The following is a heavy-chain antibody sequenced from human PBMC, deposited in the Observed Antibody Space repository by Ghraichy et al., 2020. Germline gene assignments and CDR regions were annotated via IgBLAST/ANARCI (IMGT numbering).Heavy chain of an antibody. CDR2: IKQGGSEK. J-gene: IGHJ2*01. CDR1: GFTFSSYW. CDR3: GRDLVVVITSWYFDR. D-gene: IGHD3-22*01. Sequence: LSLTCAASGFTFSSYWMSWVRPAPGKGLGRVSNIKQGGSEKYYADSVKGRFTISRDNAKNSLYLQMNSLRAKDTAVYYCGRDLVVVITSWYFDRWGRGTLVAVSS. V-gene: IGHV3-7*01.